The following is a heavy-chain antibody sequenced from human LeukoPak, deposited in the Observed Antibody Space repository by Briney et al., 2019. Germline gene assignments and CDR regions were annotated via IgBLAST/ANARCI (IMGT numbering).Heavy chain of an antibody. CDR1: GYSISSGYY. D-gene: IGHD5-12*01. Sequence: SETLSLTCTVSGYSISSGYYWGWIRQPPGKGLEWIGSIYHSGSTYYNPSLKSRVTISVDTSKDQFSLKLSSVTAADTAVYYCARDTTWGYSGPERAFDIWGQGTMVTVSS. CDR2: IYHSGST. V-gene: IGHV4-38-2*02. CDR3: ARDTTWGYSGPERAFDI. J-gene: IGHJ3*02.